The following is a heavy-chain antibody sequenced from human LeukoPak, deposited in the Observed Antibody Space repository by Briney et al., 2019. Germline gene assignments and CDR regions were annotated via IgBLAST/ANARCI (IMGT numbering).Heavy chain of an antibody. D-gene: IGHD3-22*01. V-gene: IGHV3-33*01. CDR1: GFTFSSYG. CDR3: ARDVDSGGHYSKFDS. CDR2: IWYDGRRK. Sequence: PGGSLRPSCAASGFTFSSYGIHWVRQAPGKGLEWVSVIWYDGRRKYYADSVKGRFTISRDNSKNTVYLQMDSLRAEDTAVYYCARDVDSGGHYSKFDSWGQGTLVTVSS. J-gene: IGHJ4*02.